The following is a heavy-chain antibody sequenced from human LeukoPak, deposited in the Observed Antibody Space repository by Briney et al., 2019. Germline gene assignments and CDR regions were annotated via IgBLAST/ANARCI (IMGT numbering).Heavy chain of an antibody. CDR2: INPKNGGS. Sequence: ASVKVSCKASGYTFTGYYMHWVRQAPGQGLEWVGWINPKNGGSNYAQKFQGRVTMTRDRSISTAYMELSSLRSEDTAVYYCARWGGDWFDPWGQGTLVTVSS. V-gene: IGHV1-2*02. CDR1: GYTFTGYY. CDR3: ARWGGDWFDP. D-gene: IGHD3-16*01. J-gene: IGHJ5*02.